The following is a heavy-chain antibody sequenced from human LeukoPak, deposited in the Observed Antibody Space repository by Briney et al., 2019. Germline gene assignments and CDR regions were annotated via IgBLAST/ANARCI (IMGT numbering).Heavy chain of an antibody. CDR1: GFTFSSYA. Sequence: GGSLRLSCAASGFTFSSYAMSWVRQAPGKGLEWVSAISGSGGSTYYADSVKGRFTISRDNSKNTLYLQMNSLRAEDTAVYYCAKDQCPDYCSGGSCCCNWFDPWGQGTLVTVSS. CDR2: ISGSGGST. CDR3: AKDQCPDYCSGGSCCCNWFDP. J-gene: IGHJ5*02. V-gene: IGHV3-23*01. D-gene: IGHD2-15*01.